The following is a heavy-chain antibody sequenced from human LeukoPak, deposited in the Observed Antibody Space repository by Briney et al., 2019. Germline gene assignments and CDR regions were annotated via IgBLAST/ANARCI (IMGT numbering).Heavy chain of an antibody. CDR1: GLTFSSYG. D-gene: IGHD4-17*01. J-gene: IGHJ3*02. V-gene: IGHV3-33*01. Sequence: GGSLRLSCAASGLTFSSYGMHWVRQAPGKGLEWVAVIWYDGSNKYYADSVKGRFTISRDNSKNTLYLQMNSLRAEDTAVYYCARQGGYGDYVSGAFDIWGQGTMVTVSS. CDR2: IWYDGSNK. CDR3: ARQGGYGDYVSGAFDI.